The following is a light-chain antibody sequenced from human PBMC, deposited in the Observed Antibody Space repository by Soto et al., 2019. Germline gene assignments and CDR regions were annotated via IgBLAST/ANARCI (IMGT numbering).Light chain of an antibody. CDR2: GAS. Sequence: MLAQSPDTLSLTPREIATLSCRASQIVSSNLAWYQQKPGQAPRLLISGASNRATGIPDRFSGSGSGTDFTLTISRLEPEDFAVYYCQQYDRSPRTFGQGTKVDI. J-gene: IGKJ1*01. CDR3: QQYDRSPRT. V-gene: IGKV3-20*01. CDR1: QIVSSN.